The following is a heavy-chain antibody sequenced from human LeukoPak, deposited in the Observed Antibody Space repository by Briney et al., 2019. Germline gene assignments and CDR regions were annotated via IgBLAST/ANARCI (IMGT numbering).Heavy chain of an antibody. Sequence: SETLSLTCTVSGGSISSYYWSWIRQPPGKGLEWIGYIYYSGSTNYNPSLKSRVTISVDTSKNQFSLKLSSVTAADTAVYYCARDGIEYSSSWYNWLDPWGQGTLVTVSS. CDR1: GGSISSYY. CDR3: ARDGIEYSSSWYNWLDP. V-gene: IGHV4-59*01. D-gene: IGHD6-13*01. CDR2: IYYSGST. J-gene: IGHJ5*02.